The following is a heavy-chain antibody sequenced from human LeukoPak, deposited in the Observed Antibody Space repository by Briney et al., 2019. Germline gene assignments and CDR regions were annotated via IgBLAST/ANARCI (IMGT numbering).Heavy chain of an antibody. V-gene: IGHV3-23*01. CDR2: ISDSGCST. Sequence: GGSLRLSCAASGFTFSSCAMTWVRQAPGKGLEWVSSISDSGCSTYYTDPVKGRFTISRDNSQNTLYLQMNSPSADDTAVFYCAKDLMNYDILTGYDSYYYYYGMDVWGQGTTVTVSS. J-gene: IGHJ6*02. CDR3: AKDLMNYDILTGYDSYYYYYGMDV. D-gene: IGHD3-9*01. CDR1: GFTFSSCA.